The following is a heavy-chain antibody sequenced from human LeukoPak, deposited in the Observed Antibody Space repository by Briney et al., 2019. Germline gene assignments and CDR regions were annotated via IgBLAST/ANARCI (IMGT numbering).Heavy chain of an antibody. J-gene: IGHJ4*02. CDR1: GFTFDNNV. Sequence: GGSLRLSCAASGFTFDNNVMSWIRQAPGKGLEWVSYICSSSSYTNYADSVKGRFTISRDNAKNSLYLQMNSLRAEDTAVYYCARDQGSYFDYWGQGTLVTVSS. V-gene: IGHV3-11*06. CDR2: ICSSSSYT. CDR3: ARDQGSYFDY.